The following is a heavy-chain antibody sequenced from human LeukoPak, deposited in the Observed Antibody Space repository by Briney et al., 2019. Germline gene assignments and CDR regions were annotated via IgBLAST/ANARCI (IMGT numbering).Heavy chain of an antibody. V-gene: IGHV3-11*04. D-gene: IGHD2-2*01. CDR1: GFTFSDYY. Sequence: GGSLRLSCAASGFTFSDYYMSWIRQAPGKGLEWVSYISSSGSTIYYADSVKGRFTISRDNAKNSLYLQMNSLRAEDTAVYYCARVGVPCSSTSCLWAYDAFDIWGQGTMVTVSS. CDR3: ARVGVPCSSTSCLWAYDAFDI. J-gene: IGHJ3*02. CDR2: ISSSGSTI.